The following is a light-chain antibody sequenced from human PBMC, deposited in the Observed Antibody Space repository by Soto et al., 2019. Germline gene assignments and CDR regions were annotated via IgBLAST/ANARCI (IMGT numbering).Light chain of an antibody. V-gene: IGLV2-14*03. CDR3: SSYTTHNRAV. CDR1: SSDIGRYNY. Sequence: QSALTQPASVSGSPGQSIAISCTGTSSDIGRYNYVSWYQQHPGKAPKLLIYDVTGRPSGVSNRFSGSKSGNTASLTISGLQAEDEADYYCSSYTTHNRAVFGGGTQLTVL. CDR2: DVT. J-gene: IGLJ7*01.